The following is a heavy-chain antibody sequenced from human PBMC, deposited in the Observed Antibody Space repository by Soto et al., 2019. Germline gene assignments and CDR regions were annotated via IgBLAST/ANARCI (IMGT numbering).Heavy chain of an antibody. Sequence: SETLSLTCTVSGGSISSYYWSWIRQPPGKGLEWIGYIYYSGSTNYNPSLKSRVTISVDTSKNQFSLKLSSVTAADTAVYYCARRRDGYSYFDYWGQGTLVTVSS. D-gene: IGHD4-4*01. J-gene: IGHJ4*02. CDR3: ARRRDGYSYFDY. CDR2: IYYSGST. V-gene: IGHV4-59*01. CDR1: GGSISSYY.